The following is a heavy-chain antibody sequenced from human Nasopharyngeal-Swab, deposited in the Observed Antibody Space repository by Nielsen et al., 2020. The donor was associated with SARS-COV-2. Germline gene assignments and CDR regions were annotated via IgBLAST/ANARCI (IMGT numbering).Heavy chain of an antibody. CDR2: IKQDGSEK. D-gene: IGHD2-15*01. CDR3: ARDFSAPLLAFYYYYGMDV. Sequence: LKISSAASGVTFSSYWMSRVRQAPGKGREWVANIKQDGSEKYYVDSVKGRFTISRDNAKNSLYLQMNSLRAEDTAVYYCARDFSAPLLAFYYYYGMDVWGQGTTVTVSS. V-gene: IGHV3-7*01. CDR1: GVTFSSYW. J-gene: IGHJ6*02.